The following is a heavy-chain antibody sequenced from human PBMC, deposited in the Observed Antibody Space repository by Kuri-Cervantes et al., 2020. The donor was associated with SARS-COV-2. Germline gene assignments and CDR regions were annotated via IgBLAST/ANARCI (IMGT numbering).Heavy chain of an antibody. D-gene: IGHD5-18*01. CDR3: ARVRLRGYRADAFDI. J-gene: IGHJ3*02. Sequence: ASVKVSCKASGYTFTSYGISWVRQAPGQGLEWMGWISAYNGNTNYAQKLQGRVTMTTDTSTSTAYMELSSLRSEDTAVYYCARVRLRGYRADAFDIWGQGTMVTVSS. CDR2: ISAYNGNT. V-gene: IGHV1-18*01. CDR1: GYTFTSYG.